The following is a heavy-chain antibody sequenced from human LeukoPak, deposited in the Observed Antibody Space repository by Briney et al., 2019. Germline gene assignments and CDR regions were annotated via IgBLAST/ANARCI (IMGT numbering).Heavy chain of an antibody. CDR2: ISSSSSYI. D-gene: IGHD3-10*01. CDR3: ARYYYGSGSYPEGDWFDP. CDR1: GFTFSSYS. Sequence: GGSLRLSCAASGFTFSSYSMIWVRQAPGKGLEWVSSISSSSSYIYYADSVKCRFTISRDNAKNSLYLQMNSLRAEDTAVYYCARYYYGSGSYPEGDWFDPWGQGTLVTVSS. V-gene: IGHV3-21*01. J-gene: IGHJ5*02.